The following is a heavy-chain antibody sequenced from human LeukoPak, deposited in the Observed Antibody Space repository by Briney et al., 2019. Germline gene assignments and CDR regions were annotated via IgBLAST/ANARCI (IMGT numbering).Heavy chain of an antibody. Sequence: PGGSLRLSCAASGFTFSDYYMSWIRQAPGKGLEWVSYISYSGSSRSYADSVKGRFTISRDNAKNSLFLQMSSLSAEDTAIYYCARTRLTTLYFDYWGQGSLVTVSS. V-gene: IGHV3-11*01. CDR2: ISYSGSSR. J-gene: IGHJ4*02. D-gene: IGHD4-17*01. CDR3: ARTRLTTLYFDY. CDR1: GFTFSDYY.